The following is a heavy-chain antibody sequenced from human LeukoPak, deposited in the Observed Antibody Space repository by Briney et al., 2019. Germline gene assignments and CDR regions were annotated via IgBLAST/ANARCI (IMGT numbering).Heavy chain of an antibody. J-gene: IGHJ4*02. V-gene: IGHV3-74*01. CDR1: GFTFSTYA. CDR3: ARDRGYSSGWYWFDY. D-gene: IGHD6-19*01. Sequence: GGSLRLSCAASGFTFSTYAMNWVRQAPGKGLVWVSRINSDGSSTSYADSVKGRFTISRDNAKNTLYLQMNSLRAEDTAVYYCARDRGYSSGWYWFDYWGQGTLVTVSS. CDR2: INSDGSST.